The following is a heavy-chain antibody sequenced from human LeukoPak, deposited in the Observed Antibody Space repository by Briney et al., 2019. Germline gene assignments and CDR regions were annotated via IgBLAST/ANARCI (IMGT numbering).Heavy chain of an antibody. D-gene: IGHD2-21*02. Sequence: GGSLRLSCAASGFTFSNYWMHWVRQAPGEALMWVSRIKSDGSSTTCVNSVKGRFTISRDNAKNTLYLQMNSLRAEDTAVYYCSRDSLSSCGGDCYSGLDVWGQGTTVTVSS. CDR1: GFTFSNYW. CDR2: IKSDGSST. CDR3: SRDSLSSCGGDCYSGLDV. V-gene: IGHV3-74*01. J-gene: IGHJ6*02.